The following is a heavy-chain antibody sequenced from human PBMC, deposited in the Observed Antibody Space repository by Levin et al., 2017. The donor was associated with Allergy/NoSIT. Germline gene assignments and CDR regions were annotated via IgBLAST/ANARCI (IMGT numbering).Heavy chain of an antibody. D-gene: IGHD5-18*01. CDR1: GFTVSSNY. CDR2: IYNGGST. J-gene: IGHJ4*02. CDR3: ARWGGFGYHFDS. Sequence: RASVKVSCAASGFTVSSNYMSWVRQAPGKGLEWVSLIYNGGSTYYADSVKGRFTISRDNSKNTLFLQMNSLRAEDTAVYYCARWGGFGYHFDSWGQGTLVTVSS. V-gene: IGHV3-53*01.